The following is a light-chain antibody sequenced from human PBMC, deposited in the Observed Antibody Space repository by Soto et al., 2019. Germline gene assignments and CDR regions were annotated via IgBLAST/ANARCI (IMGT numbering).Light chain of an antibody. Sequence: DIQMTQSPSSLSASVEDRVIITCRASQSISNHLNWYQQKPGKAPKLLIFAASSLQSGVPSRFSGSISGPDLTLTISSLQPEDFATYYCQQSYSSPPTFGQGTKVEIK. CDR2: AAS. CDR1: QSISNH. J-gene: IGKJ1*01. CDR3: QQSYSSPPT. V-gene: IGKV1-39*01.